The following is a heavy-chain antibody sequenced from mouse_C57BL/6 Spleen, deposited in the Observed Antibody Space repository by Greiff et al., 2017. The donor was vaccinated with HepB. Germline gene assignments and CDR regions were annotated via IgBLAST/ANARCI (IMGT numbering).Heavy chain of an antibody. D-gene: IGHD4-1*01. Sequence: EVKLMESGGGLVKPGGSLKLSCAASGFTFSDYGMHWVRQAPEKGLEWVAYISSGSSTIYYADTVKGRFTISRDNAKNTLFLQMTSLRSEDTAMYYCAKGELAFDYWGQGTTLTVSS. CDR1: GFTFSDYG. CDR3: AKGELAFDY. J-gene: IGHJ2*01. V-gene: IGHV5-17*01. CDR2: ISSGSSTI.